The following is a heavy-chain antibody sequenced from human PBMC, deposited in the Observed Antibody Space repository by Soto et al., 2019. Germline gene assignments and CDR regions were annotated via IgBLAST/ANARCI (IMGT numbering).Heavy chain of an antibody. CDR1: GGSISSGGYY. CDR3: ARGTTYYYDSSGYSTDAFDI. D-gene: IGHD3-22*01. J-gene: IGHJ3*02. V-gene: IGHV4-31*03. Sequence: SETLSLTCTVSGGSISSGGYYWSWIRQHPGKGPEWIGYIYYSGSTYYNPSLKSRVTISVDTSKNQFSLKLSSVTAADTAVYYCARGTTYYYDSSGYSTDAFDIWGQGTMVTVSS. CDR2: IYYSGST.